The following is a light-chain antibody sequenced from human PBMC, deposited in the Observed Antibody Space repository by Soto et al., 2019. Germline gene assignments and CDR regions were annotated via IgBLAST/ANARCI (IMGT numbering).Light chain of an antibody. CDR3: CSYSGQNTLI. CDR2: EGT. J-gene: IGLJ2*01. V-gene: IGLV2-23*01. CDR1: SSDVGTFNL. Sequence: QSALTQPASVSASPTQAITISCTGTSSDVGTFNLVSWYQHRPGEAPILIIYEGTKRPSGISNRFSGSKSGNTASLTISGLQPEDEGDYYCCSYSGQNTLIFGGGTKVTVL.